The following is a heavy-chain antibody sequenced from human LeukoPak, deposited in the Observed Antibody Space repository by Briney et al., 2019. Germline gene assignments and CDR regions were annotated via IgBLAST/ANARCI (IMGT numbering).Heavy chain of an antibody. CDR3: AKGLVGSSIADFFDY. J-gene: IGHJ4*02. CDR1: GFTFTTSA. V-gene: IGHV3-23*01. Sequence: GGSLRLSCEASGFTFTTSAISWVRQAPGKGLEWVSFISSGGGSTYYSDSVRGRFTISRDNAKNSLYLQMNSLRGEDMALYYCAKGLVGSSIADFFDYWGQGILVTVSS. D-gene: IGHD6-6*01. CDR2: ISSGGGST.